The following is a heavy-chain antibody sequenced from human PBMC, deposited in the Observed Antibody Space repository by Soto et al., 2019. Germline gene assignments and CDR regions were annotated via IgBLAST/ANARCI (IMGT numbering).Heavy chain of an antibody. Sequence: PSEPLSLTCAVSGRSISSGGYSWSWIRQPPGKGLEWIGYIYHSGSTYYNPSLKSRVTISVDRSKNQFSLKLSSVTAADTAVYYCAREQLYGSGSSYHDTWGQGDLVTVS. CDR3: AREQLYGSGSSYHDT. CDR2: IYHSGST. D-gene: IGHD3-10*01. J-gene: IGHJ5*02. V-gene: IGHV4-30-2*01. CDR1: GRSISSGGYS.